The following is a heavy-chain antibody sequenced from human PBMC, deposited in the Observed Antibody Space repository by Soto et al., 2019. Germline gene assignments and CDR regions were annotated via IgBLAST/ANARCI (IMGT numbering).Heavy chain of an antibody. CDR1: GLTVSTNP. V-gene: IGHV3-66*01. CDR3: ASDGSGH. J-gene: IGHJ4*02. Sequence: EVQLVESGGGLVQPGGSLRLSCAASGLTVSTNPMSWVRQAPGKGLEWVSVIYTGGGTHYADSVKGRFTISRDNSKNTGNLQMNSLRPEDTGGYYCASDGSGHWGQGTLVTVSS. CDR2: IYTGGGT.